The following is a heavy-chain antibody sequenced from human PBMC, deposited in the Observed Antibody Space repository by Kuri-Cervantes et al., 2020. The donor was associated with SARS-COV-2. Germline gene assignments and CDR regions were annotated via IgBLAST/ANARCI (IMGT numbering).Heavy chain of an antibody. Sequence: GGSLRLSCAASGFTFSTYAMNWVRQAPGKGLEWVSAISGSCGSTYYADSVKGRFTISRDNSKNTLYLQMNSLRAEDTAVYYCARQYYYDSSGYYYPPDYWYGMDVWGQGTTVTVSS. CDR1: GFTFSTYA. CDR3: ARQYYYDSSGYYYPPDYWYGMDV. D-gene: IGHD3-22*01. J-gene: IGHJ6*02. V-gene: IGHV3-23*01. CDR2: ISGSCGST.